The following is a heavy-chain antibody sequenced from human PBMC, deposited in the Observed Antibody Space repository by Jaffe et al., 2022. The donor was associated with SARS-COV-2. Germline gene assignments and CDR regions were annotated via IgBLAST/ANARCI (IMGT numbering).Heavy chain of an antibody. CDR3: AREERDYYDTEIPY. J-gene: IGHJ4*02. Sequence: EVQLVESGGGLVQPGGSLRLSCAASGFTFSSYWMSWVRQAPGKGLEWVANIKQDGSEKYYVDSVKGRFTISRDNAKNSLYLQMNSLRAEDTAVYYCAREERDYYDTEIPYWGQGTLVTVSS. CDR1: GFTFSSYW. CDR2: IKQDGSEK. D-gene: IGHD3-22*01. V-gene: IGHV3-7*01.